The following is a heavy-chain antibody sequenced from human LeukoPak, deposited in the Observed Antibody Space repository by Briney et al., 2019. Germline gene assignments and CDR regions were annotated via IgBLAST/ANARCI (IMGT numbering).Heavy chain of an antibody. CDR1: GFTFSSYS. J-gene: IGHJ6*03. Sequence: GGTLRLSCAASGFTFSSYSMNWVRQAPGKGLEWVSSISSSSSYIYYADSVKGRFTISRDNAKNSLYLQMNSLRAEDTAVYYCARDLYSYATMDVWGKGTTVTVSS. V-gene: IGHV3-21*01. D-gene: IGHD5-18*01. CDR2: ISSSSSYI. CDR3: ARDLYSYATMDV.